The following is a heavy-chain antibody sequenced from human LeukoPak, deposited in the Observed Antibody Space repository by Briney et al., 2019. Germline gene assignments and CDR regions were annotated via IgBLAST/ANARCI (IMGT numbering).Heavy chain of an antibody. D-gene: IGHD6-13*01. CDR2: IYPGDFDT. CDR3: ARPISAGSLYAFDI. V-gene: IGHV5-51*01. Sequence: GESLKISCVASGFTFTTYWIAWVRQMPGKGLEWMGIIYPGDFDTRYSPSFEGQVTISADTIIKTVYLRWSSLKASDTAMYYCARPISAGSLYAFDIWGQGTMVTVSS. J-gene: IGHJ3*02. CDR1: GFTFTTYW.